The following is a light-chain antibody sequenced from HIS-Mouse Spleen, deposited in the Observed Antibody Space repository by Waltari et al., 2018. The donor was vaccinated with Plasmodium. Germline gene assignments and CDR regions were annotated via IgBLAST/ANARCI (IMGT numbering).Light chain of an antibody. Sequence: EIVMTQSPATLSVSPGERATPSCSASQTFSSNLAWYQQKPGQAPRLLIYGPPTRATGIPARFSGSGSGTEFTLTISSLQSEDFAVYYCQQYNNWPFTFGPGTKVDIK. CDR3: QQYNNWPFT. V-gene: IGKV3-15*01. CDR1: QTFSSN. CDR2: GPP. J-gene: IGKJ3*01.